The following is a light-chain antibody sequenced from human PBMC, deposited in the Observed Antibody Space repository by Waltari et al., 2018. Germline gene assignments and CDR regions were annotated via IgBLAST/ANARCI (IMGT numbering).Light chain of an antibody. CDR2: DVN. CDR1: SSDVGGYKY. Sequence: QSALTQPRSVSGSPGQSVTISCTGTSSDVGGYKYVSWYQQHPGKPPKLMIYDVNKRPSGVPDRFSGSKSGNTASLTISGLQAEDEADFYCCSYAGSYILVFGGGTKLTVL. CDR3: CSYAGSYILV. V-gene: IGLV2-11*01. J-gene: IGLJ2*01.